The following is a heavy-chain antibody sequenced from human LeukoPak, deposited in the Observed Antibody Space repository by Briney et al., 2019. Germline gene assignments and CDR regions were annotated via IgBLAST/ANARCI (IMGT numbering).Heavy chain of an antibody. Sequence: SETLSLTCTVSGGSISSSSYHWGWIRQPPGKGLEWIGSIYYSGSTYYNPSLKSRVTISVDTSKNQYSLKLNSVTAADTAVYYCGRESPTAYEEKPFDYWGQGTLVTVSS. D-gene: IGHD3-3*01. CDR2: IYYSGST. CDR1: GGSISSSSYH. V-gene: IGHV4-39*07. J-gene: IGHJ4*02. CDR3: GRESPTAYEEKPFDY.